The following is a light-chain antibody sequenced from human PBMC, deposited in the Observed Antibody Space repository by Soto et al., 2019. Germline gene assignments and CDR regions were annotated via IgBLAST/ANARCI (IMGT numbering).Light chain of an antibody. V-gene: IGLV2-14*01. CDR1: SSDVGSYIY. J-gene: IGLJ1*01. Sequence: QSVLTQPACVSGSPGQSITISCTVTSSDVGSYIYVSWYQHHPGKAPKLMIYDVSNRPSGVSNRFSGSKSGNTASLTISGLQAEDEAEYYCVSYTTFSSYVFGTGTKVTVL. CDR2: DVS. CDR3: VSYTTFSSYV.